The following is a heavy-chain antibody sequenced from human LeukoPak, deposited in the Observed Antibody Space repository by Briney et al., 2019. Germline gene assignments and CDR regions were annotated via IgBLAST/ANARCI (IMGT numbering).Heavy chain of an antibody. CDR2: ISYDGSKT. CDR1: GFTFSNYP. J-gene: IGHJ4*02. CDR3: ARDGARYQLEPFWFDY. V-gene: IGHV3-30*01. D-gene: IGHD1-1*01. Sequence: PGGSLRLSCAASGFTFSNYPLHWVRQAPGKGLEWVTFISYDGSKTYHAALVKGGFTISRDKSKNPLYLQVDSLGAEDPAVYYGARDGARYQLEPFWFDYWGQGTLVTVSS.